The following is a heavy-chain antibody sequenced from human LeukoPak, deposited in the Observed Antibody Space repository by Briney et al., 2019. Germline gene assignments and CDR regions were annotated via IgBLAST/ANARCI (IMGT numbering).Heavy chain of an antibody. J-gene: IGHJ4*02. V-gene: IGHV3-74*01. CDR1: GFTFSSYW. CDR2: INSDGSST. Sequence: GGSLRLSCAASGFTFSSYWMHWVRQAPGKGRVWVSRINSDGSSTSYADSVKGRFTISRDTATNTLYLQMNSLRAEDTDVYYCARDALPGSGKYYFDYWGPGTLVTVSS. CDR3: ARDALPGSGKYYFDY. D-gene: IGHD3-10*01.